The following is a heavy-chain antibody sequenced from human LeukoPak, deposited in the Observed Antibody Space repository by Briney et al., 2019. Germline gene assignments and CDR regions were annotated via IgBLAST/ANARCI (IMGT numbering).Heavy chain of an antibody. V-gene: IGHV3-21*01. CDR3: ARDYGDFDFDY. D-gene: IGHD4-17*01. J-gene: IGHJ4*02. Sequence: PGGSQRLSCAASGFTVSSYSMDWIRQAPGKGLEWVSSISSSSSYIYYADSVKGRFTISRDNAKNSLYLQMNSLRAEDTAVYYCARDYGDFDFDYWGQGTLVTVSS. CDR1: GFTVSSYS. CDR2: ISSSSSYI.